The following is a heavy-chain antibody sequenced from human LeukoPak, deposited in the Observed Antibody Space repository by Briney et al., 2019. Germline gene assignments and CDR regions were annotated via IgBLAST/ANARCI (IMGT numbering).Heavy chain of an antibody. D-gene: IGHD1-1*01. J-gene: IGHJ3*02. Sequence: ASVKVSCKASGYTFTDYYMYWVRQAPGQGLEWMGWISTNSGDTNYAQKVRGRVTMTTDTSTGTAYMELRSLGSDDTAVYYCARDRRVNWNGDAFDIWGQGTVVTVSS. CDR3: ARDRRVNWNGDAFDI. V-gene: IGHV1-18*04. CDR1: GYTFTDYY. CDR2: ISTNSGDT.